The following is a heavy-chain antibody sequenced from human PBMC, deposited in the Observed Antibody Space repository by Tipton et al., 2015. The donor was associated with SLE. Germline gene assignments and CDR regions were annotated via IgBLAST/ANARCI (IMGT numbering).Heavy chain of an antibody. CDR1: GGSISSSSYY. CDR3: AREGGVIVATNWFDP. Sequence: LRLSCTVSGGSISSSSYYWSWIRQPPGKGLEWIGEINHSGSTNYNPSLKSRVTISVDTSKNQFSLKLSSVTAADTAVYYCAREGGVIVATNWFDPWGQGTLVTVSS. CDR2: INHSGST. J-gene: IGHJ5*02. V-gene: IGHV4-39*07. D-gene: IGHD5-12*01.